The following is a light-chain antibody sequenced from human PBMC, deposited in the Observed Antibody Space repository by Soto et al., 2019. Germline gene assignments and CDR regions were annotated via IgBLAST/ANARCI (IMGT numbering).Light chain of an antibody. CDR1: QSISSW. Sequence: DIQMTQSPSTLSASVGDRVTITCRASQSISSWLAWYQQKPGKAPKLLIYDASSLESGVPSRFSGSGSGTEFTLTISSLQADDFATYYCQQYNSYSPEPSYTFGQGTKLEIK. V-gene: IGKV1-5*01. CDR2: DAS. CDR3: QQYNSYSPEPSYT. J-gene: IGKJ2*01.